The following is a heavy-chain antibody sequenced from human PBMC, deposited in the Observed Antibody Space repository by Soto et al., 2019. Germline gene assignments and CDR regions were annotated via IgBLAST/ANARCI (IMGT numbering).Heavy chain of an antibody. CDR1: GGSFSGFY. J-gene: IGHJ6*02. V-gene: IGHV4-34*01. Sequence: SETLSLTCAVYGGSFSGFYWSWIRQPPGKGLEWIGEISHSGSTNYNPSLKSRVTISVDTSKNQFSLKLSSVTAADTAFYYCAREGALLFGGNSDYYSTMDVWXQGTTVTVSS. CDR3: AREGALLFGGNSDYYSTMDV. CDR2: ISHSGST. D-gene: IGHD2-21*02.